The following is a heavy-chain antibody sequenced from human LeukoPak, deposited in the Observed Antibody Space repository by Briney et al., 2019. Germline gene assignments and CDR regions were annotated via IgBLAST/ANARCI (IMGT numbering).Heavy chain of an antibody. CDR1: GYTFTSYY. J-gene: IGHJ6*02. Sequence: ASVKVSCKASGYTFTSYYMHWVRQAPGQGLEWMGIINPSGGSTSYAQKFQGRVTMTRDTSTSTVYMELSSLRSEDTAVYYCAIGSDYDFWSGRYYYYGMDVWGQGTTVTVSS. D-gene: IGHD3-3*01. V-gene: IGHV1-46*01. CDR3: AIGSDYDFWSGRYYYYGMDV. CDR2: INPSGGST.